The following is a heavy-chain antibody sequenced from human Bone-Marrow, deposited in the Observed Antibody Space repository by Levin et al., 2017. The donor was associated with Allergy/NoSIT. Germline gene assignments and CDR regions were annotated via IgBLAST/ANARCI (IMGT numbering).Heavy chain of an antibody. CDR3: VRDNVVSGNSGVGH. Sequence: QTGGSLRLSCAVSGFIINTNYMSWVRQAPGKGLEWVSVIYTGGTTTYADSVKGRFTISRDNSKNMLYLQMNSLRAEDTAVYYCVRDNVVSGNSGVGHWGQGTLVTVSS. D-gene: IGHD4-23*01. CDR1: GFIINTNY. V-gene: IGHV3-53*01. J-gene: IGHJ5*02. CDR2: IYTGGTT.